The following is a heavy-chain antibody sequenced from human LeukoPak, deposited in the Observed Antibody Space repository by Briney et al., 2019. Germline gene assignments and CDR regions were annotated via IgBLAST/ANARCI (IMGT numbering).Heavy chain of an antibody. CDR3: ARQTYDFWSGYTYYYYYGMDV. CDR2: ISAYNGNT. D-gene: IGHD3-3*01. CDR1: GYTFTSYG. Sequence: ASVKVSCKASGYTFTSYGISWVRQAPGQGLEWMGWISAYNGNTNYAQKLQGRVTMTTDTSTSTAYMELGSLRSDDTAVYYCARQTYDFWSGYTYYYYYGMDVWGQGTTVTVSS. V-gene: IGHV1-18*01. J-gene: IGHJ6*02.